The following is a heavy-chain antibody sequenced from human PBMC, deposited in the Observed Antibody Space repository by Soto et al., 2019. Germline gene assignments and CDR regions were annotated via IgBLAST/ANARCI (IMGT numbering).Heavy chain of an antibody. V-gene: IGHV4-59*01. D-gene: IGHD4-17*01. J-gene: IGHJ4*02. CDR3: ARASAEAVYGDYFDY. CDR1: GGSISSYY. CDR2: IYSSGST. Sequence: QVQLQESGPGLVKPSETLSLPCTASGGSISSYYWRWLRQPPGKGLESIGYIYSSGSTNYNPSLTRRVTISVDTPKNQVPVQLSAVTAADTAVYYCARASAEAVYGDYFDYWVQGTLVAVSS.